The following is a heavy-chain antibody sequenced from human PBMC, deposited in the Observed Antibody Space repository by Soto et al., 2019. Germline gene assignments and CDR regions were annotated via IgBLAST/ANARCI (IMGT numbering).Heavy chain of an antibody. CDR3: ARESGDWPLNWFDP. V-gene: IGHV3-74*01. J-gene: IGHJ5*02. Sequence: GGSLRLSCAASGFNFSNHWMYWVRQRPAEGLVWVSRITSDGKSKAYAESVKGRFAISRDNAKNTLYLQMNGLTAEDTAVYYCARESGDWPLNWFDPWGQGTLVTVS. CDR1: GFNFSNHW. D-gene: IGHD2-21*02. CDR2: ITSDGKSK.